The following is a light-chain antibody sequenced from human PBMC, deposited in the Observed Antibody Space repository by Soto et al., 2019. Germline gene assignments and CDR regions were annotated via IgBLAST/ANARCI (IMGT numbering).Light chain of an antibody. CDR2: KAS. J-gene: IGKJ3*01. V-gene: IGKV1-5*03. CDR3: QVYNTY. Sequence: DIQVTQSPSTLSASVGDRVTITCRASQNINNWLAWYQQKPGKAPKLLIYKASTLNSGIPARFSGSGSGTDFTLTIISLQPDDFASYYCQVYNTYFGPGTTVDI. CDR1: QNINNW.